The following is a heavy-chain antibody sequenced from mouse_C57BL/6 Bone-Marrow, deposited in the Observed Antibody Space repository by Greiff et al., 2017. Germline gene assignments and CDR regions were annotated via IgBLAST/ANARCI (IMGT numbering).Heavy chain of an antibody. V-gene: IGHV5-12*01. D-gene: IGHD2-1*01. J-gene: IGHJ4*01. CDR1: GFTFSDYY. CDR2: ISNGGGST. Sequence: EVMLVESGGGLVQPGGSLKLSCAASGFTFSDYYMYWVRQTPEKRLEWVAYISNGGGSTYYPDTVKGRFTISRDNAKNALYLQMSRLKSEDTAMYCGARHLWYPGDAMDYWGQGTSVTVSS. CDR3: ARHLWYPGDAMDY.